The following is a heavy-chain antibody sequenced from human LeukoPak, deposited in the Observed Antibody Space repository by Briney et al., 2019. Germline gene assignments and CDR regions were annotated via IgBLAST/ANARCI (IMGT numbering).Heavy chain of an antibody. CDR1: GGSISSGYF. Sequence: SETLSLTCTVSGGSISSGYFWGWIRQPPGKGLEWIGSIYHSGSTYYNPSLKSRVSISVDTSKNQFSLRVSSVTAADTAVYSCARDGTSPSSLKWFDPWGQGALVTVSS. D-gene: IGHD2-15*01. V-gene: IGHV4-38-2*02. J-gene: IGHJ5*02. CDR2: IYHSGST. CDR3: ARDGTSPSSLKWFDP.